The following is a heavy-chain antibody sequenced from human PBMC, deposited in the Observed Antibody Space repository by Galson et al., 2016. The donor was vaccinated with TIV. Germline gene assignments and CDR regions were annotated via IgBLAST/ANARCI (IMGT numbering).Heavy chain of an antibody. CDR2: IYTGDST. D-gene: IGHD3-3*01. Sequence: SLRLSCAASGVSVSDNYMTWFRRTPGKGLEWASMIYTGDSTSYADPVKGRFAISRDTSKNTVYLQMTRLRAEDTAVYYCTRERRFCGNECYLYYYYGMDVWGQGTTVTVSS. CDR1: GVSVSDNY. V-gene: IGHV3-66*02. CDR3: TRERRFCGNECYLYYYYGMDV. J-gene: IGHJ6*02.